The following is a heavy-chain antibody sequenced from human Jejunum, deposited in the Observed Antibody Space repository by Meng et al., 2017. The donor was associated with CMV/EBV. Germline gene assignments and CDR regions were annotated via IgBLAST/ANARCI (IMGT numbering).Heavy chain of an antibody. CDR1: GFIFTATW. D-gene: IGHD1-14*01. CDR3: STDPSTIGII. J-gene: IGHJ4*02. CDR2: IKNKTDGRTV. Sequence: GFIFTATWVYRVRRAPGEGLEWVGRIKNKTDGRTVEYAAPVKGRFSISRDDSKTTMYLQMNSLKAEDTAVYYCSTDPSTIGIIWGQGTRVTVSS. V-gene: IGHV3-15*01.